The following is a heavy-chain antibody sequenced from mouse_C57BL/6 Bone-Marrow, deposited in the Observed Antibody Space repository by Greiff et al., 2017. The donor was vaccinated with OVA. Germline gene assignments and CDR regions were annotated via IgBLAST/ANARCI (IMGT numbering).Heavy chain of an antibody. CDR2: INPSTGYT. CDR3: AYRYDAIDY. Sequence: QVQLQQSGAELAKPGASVKMSCKASGYTFTSYWMHWVKQRPGQGLEWIGYINPSTGYTESNQKFKDKATLTADKSSSTAYMQLSSLTSEDSAVYYCAYRYDAIDYWGQGTSVTVSS. D-gene: IGHD2-14*01. CDR1: GYTFTSYW. V-gene: IGHV1-7*01. J-gene: IGHJ4*01.